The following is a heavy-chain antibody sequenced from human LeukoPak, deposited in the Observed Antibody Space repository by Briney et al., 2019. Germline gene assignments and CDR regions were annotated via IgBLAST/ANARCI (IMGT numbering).Heavy chain of an antibody. CDR1: GFTFSSYG. Sequence: GGTLRLSCAASGFTFSSYGMGWVRQAPGKGLEWVSVIYSGGSTYYADSVKGRFTVSRDNSKNTLYLQMNSLRAEDTAVYYCATSYGDHAKGAFDIWGQGTMVTVSS. V-gene: IGHV3-53*01. CDR2: IYSGGST. CDR3: ATSYGDHAKGAFDI. J-gene: IGHJ3*02. D-gene: IGHD4-17*01.